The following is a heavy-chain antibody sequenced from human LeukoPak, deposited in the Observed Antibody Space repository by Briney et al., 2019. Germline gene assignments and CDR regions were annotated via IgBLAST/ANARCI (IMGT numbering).Heavy chain of an antibody. CDR2: INPNSGGT. CDR3: ASSLAGC. D-gene: IGHD6-19*01. V-gene: IGHV1-2*06. CDR1: GYTFTSYD. J-gene: IGHJ4*02. Sequence: ASVKVSCKASGYTFTSYDINWVRQATGQGLEWMGRINPNSGGTNYAQKFQGRVTMTRDTSISTAYMELSRLRSDDTAVYYCASSLAGCWGQGTLVTVSS.